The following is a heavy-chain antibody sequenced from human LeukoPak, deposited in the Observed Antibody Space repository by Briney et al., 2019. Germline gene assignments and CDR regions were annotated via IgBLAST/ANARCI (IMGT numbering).Heavy chain of an antibody. Sequence: GGSLRLSCAASGFTVSSNYMSWVRQAPGKGLEWVSVIYSGGSTYYADSVKGSFTISRDNSKNTLYLQMNSLRAEDTAVYYCASLAAAGSVDAFDIWGQGTMVTVSS. CDR2: IYSGGST. J-gene: IGHJ3*02. CDR3: ASLAAAGSVDAFDI. V-gene: IGHV3-66*01. CDR1: GFTVSSNY. D-gene: IGHD6-25*01.